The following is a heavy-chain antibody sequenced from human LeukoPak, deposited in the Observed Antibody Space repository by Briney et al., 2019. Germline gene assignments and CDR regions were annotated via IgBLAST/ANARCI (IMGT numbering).Heavy chain of an antibody. CDR1: GYTFTGYY. Sequence: GASVKVSCKASGYTFTGYYMHWVRQAPGQGLEWMGWINPNSGGTNYAQKFQGRVTMTRDASISTAYMELSRLRSDDTAVYNCARDIAYSYGNDYWGQGTLVTVSS. J-gene: IGHJ4*02. CDR2: INPNSGGT. V-gene: IGHV1-2*02. CDR3: ARDIAYSYGNDY. D-gene: IGHD5-18*01.